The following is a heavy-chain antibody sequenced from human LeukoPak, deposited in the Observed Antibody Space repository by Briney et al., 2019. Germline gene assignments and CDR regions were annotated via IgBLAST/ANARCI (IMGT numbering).Heavy chain of an antibody. Sequence: ASVKVSCKASGYTFSSSGISWGRQAPGQGLEWMGWISAYNGNTNYAQKLQGRVTMTTDTSTSTAYMERRSLRSDDTAVYYCVRHVVPAAVSDYWGQGTLVTVSS. CDR2: ISAYNGNT. J-gene: IGHJ4*02. V-gene: IGHV1-18*01. CDR1: GYTFSSSG. CDR3: VRHVVPAAVSDY. D-gene: IGHD2-2*01.